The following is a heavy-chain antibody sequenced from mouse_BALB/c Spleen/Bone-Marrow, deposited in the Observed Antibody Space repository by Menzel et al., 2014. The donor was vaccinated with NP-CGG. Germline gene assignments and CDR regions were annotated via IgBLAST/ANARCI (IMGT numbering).Heavy chain of an antibody. J-gene: IGHJ2*01. D-gene: IGHD1-2*01. CDR3: PNYGYD. CDR2: INPSNGDT. CDR1: GYTFTSYW. Sequence: VLMQQSGAELGRPGASVNLSCKASGYTFTSYWMHWVKLRPGQGFEWIGEINPSNGDTNYNEKFKRKATLTVDKSSSTAYMQLSSLTPEDSAVYSCPNYGYDWGQGTALTAFS. V-gene: IGHV1S16*01.